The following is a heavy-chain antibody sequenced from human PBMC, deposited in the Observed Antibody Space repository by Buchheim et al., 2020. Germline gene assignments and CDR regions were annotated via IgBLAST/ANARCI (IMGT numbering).Heavy chain of an antibody. CDR3: ARAEDYGGNTEYFQH. V-gene: IGHV3-33*01. CDR1: GFTFSSYG. D-gene: IGHD4-23*01. J-gene: IGHJ1*01. Sequence: QVQLVESGGGVVQPGRSLRLSCAASGFTFSSYGMHWVRQAPGKGLEWVAVIWYDGSNKYYADSVKGRFTISRDNSTTTLSLQMNSLRAEDTAVYYCARAEDYGGNTEYFQHWGQGTL. CDR2: IWYDGSNK.